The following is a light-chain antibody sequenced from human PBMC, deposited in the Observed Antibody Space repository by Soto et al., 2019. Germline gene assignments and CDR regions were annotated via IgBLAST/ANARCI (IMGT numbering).Light chain of an antibody. CDR2: DVS. J-gene: IGLJ2*01. V-gene: IGLV2-14*01. CDR1: SSDVGGYNY. Sequence: QSVLTQPASVSGSPGQSITISCTGTSSDVGGYNYVSWHQQHPGKAPKLMIYDVSNWPSGVSNRFSGSKSGNTASLTISGLQAEDEADYYCSSYTSSSTLVFGGGTQLTV. CDR3: SSYTSSSTLV.